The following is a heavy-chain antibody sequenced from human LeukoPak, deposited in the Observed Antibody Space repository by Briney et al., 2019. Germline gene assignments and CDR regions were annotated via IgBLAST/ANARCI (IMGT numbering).Heavy chain of an antibody. V-gene: IGHV3-30*18. CDR1: GFTFSSYG. J-gene: IGHJ6*02. Sequence: PGGSLRLSCAASGFTFSSYGMHWVRQAPGKGLEWVAVISYDGSNKYYADSVKGRFTISRDNSKNTLYLQMNSLRAEDTAVYYCAKDRQWLVRSYYYGMDVWGQGTTVTVSS. D-gene: IGHD6-19*01. CDR2: ISYDGSNK. CDR3: AKDRQWLVRSYYYGMDV.